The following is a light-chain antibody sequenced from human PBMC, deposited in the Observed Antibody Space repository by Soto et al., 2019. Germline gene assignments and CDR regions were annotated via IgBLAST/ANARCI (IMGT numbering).Light chain of an antibody. V-gene: IGKV4-1*01. J-gene: IGKJ2*01. CDR3: LQYYGIPPRT. CDR2: WAA. CDR1: QSVLYSSNNKNY. Sequence: DIVMTQSPDSLAVSLGERATINCKSSQSVLYSSNNKNYLAWYQQKPGQPPKLLIYWAATRESGVPDRCSGSGSGTDFTLTISTLQAEDVAVYYCLQYYGIPPRTFGQGTKLEIK.